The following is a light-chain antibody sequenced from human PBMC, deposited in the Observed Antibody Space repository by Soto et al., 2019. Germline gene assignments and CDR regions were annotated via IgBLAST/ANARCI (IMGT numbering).Light chain of an antibody. CDR3: QQYNNWPPT. Sequence: EIVMTQSPATLSVSPGERATLSCRASQSVSSNLVWYQQKPGQAPRLLIYGASTRATGIPARFSGSGSGTEFTLTISSLQSEDFAVYYCQQYNNWPPTFGQGTKVDNK. V-gene: IGKV3-15*01. J-gene: IGKJ1*01. CDR2: GAS. CDR1: QSVSSN.